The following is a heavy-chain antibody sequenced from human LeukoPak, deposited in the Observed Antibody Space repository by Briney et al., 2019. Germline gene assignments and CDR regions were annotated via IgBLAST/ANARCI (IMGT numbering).Heavy chain of an antibody. J-gene: IGHJ6*02. CDR2: IIPILGIA. CDR1: GGTFSSYA. D-gene: IGHD3-22*01. CDR3: ARVPEGYYDSRLYYYYYGMDV. V-gene: IGHV1-69*04. Sequence: SVKVSCKASGGTFSSYAISWVRQAPGQGLEWMGRIIPILGIANCAQKFQGRVTITADKSTSTAYMELSSLRSEDTAVYCCARVPEGYYDSRLYYYYYGMDVWGQGTTVTVSS.